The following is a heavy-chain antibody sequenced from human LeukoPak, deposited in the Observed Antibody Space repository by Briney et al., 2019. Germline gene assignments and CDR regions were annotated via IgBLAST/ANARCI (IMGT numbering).Heavy chain of an antibody. J-gene: IGHJ5*02. Sequence: PSETLSLTCTVSGGSISSSSYYWGWIRQPPGKGLEWIGSIYYSGSTYYNPSLKSRVTISVDTSKNQFSLKLSSVTAADTAVYYCARDRRGLAYCGGDCYWFDPWGQGTLVTVSS. CDR3: ARDRRGLAYCGGDCYWFDP. CDR2: IYYSGST. CDR1: GGSISSSSYY. D-gene: IGHD2-21*02. V-gene: IGHV4-39*07.